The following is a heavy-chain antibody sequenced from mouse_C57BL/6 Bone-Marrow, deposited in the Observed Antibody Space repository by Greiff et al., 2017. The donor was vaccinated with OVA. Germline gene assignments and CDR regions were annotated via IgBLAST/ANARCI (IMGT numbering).Heavy chain of an antibody. CDR1: GYSITSGYD. CDR3: ARELRFYYFDY. J-gene: IGHJ2*01. CDR2: IRYSGST. D-gene: IGHD1-1*01. V-gene: IGHV3-1*01. Sequence: EVKLMESGPGMVKPSQSLSLSCTVTGYSITSGYDWHWIRHFPGNKLEWMGYIRYSGSTNYNPSLKSRISITHDTSKNHVFLKLNSVTTEDTATYYCARELRFYYFDYWGQGTTLTVSS.